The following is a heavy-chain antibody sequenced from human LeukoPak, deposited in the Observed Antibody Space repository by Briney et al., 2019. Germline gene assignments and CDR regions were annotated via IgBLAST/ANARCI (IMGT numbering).Heavy chain of an antibody. CDR1: GGSIGSYC. J-gene: IGHJ4*02. CDR2: IYYSEST. D-gene: IGHD5-24*01. CDR3: ARSKDGFNADY. Sequence: SETLSLTCTVSGGSIGSYCWNWIRQPPGKGLEWIGYIYYSESTNYNPSLKSRATISVDTSKNQFSLKVSSVTAADTAVYYCARSKDGFNADYWGQGILVTVSS. V-gene: IGHV4-59*01.